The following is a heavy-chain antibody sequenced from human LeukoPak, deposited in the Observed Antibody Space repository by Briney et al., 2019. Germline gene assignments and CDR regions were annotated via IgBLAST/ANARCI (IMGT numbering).Heavy chain of an antibody. CDR2: IYPKNGGT. Sequence: ASVKVSCKASGYTFTGYYIHWVRQAPGQGLEWIGWIYPKNGGTYYAQNFQGRVTMTRDTSINTSYMELSGLRSDDTAVHYCLRENWYYDYWGQGTLVTVSS. CDR1: GYTFTGYY. CDR3: LRENWYYDY. V-gene: IGHV1-2*02. J-gene: IGHJ4*02. D-gene: IGHD1-1*01.